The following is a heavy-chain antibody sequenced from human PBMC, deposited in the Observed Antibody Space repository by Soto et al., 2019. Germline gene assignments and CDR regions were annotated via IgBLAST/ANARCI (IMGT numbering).Heavy chain of an antibody. CDR1: GGSSGATGYC. Sequence: SVRYGVVGGSSGATGYCWGWIRQPPGKGLEWIGTISYSAATYYNPSLKSRVTISVDTSNNQLFLKLTSVTAADTAVYYCATDLYYYENTGFYCSTVPAYRGKRALDP. CDR2: ISYSAAT. D-gene: IGHD3-22*01. J-gene: IGHJ5*02. CDR3: ATDLYYYENTGFYCSTVPAYRGKRALDP. V-gene: IGHV4-39*01.